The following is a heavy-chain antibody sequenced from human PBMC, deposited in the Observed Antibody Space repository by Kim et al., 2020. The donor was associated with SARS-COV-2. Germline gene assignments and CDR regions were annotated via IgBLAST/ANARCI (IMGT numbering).Heavy chain of an antibody. D-gene: IGHD1-20*01. CDR1: GGTFSSYA. CDR2: IIPIFGTA. CDR3: ARDYNSNSPPFGFSYYYYMDV. V-gene: IGHV1-69*13. Sequence: SVKVSCKASGGTFSSYAISWVRQAPGQGLEWMGGIIPIFGTANYAQKFQGRVTITADESTSTAYMELSSLRSEDTAVYYCARDYNSNSPPFGFSYYYYMDVWGKGTTVTVSS. J-gene: IGHJ6*03.